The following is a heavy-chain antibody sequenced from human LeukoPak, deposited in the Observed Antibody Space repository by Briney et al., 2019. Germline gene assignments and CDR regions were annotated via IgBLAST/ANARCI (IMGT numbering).Heavy chain of an antibody. V-gene: IGHV3-21*06. CDR1: GFTFSSYS. CDR3: AREPFYSNLHFDY. D-gene: IGHD2-21*01. J-gene: IGHJ4*02. Sequence: PGGSLRLSCAASGFTFSSYSMNWVRQAPGKGLEWVSSISSSSSYIYYADSVKGRFTISRDNAKNSLYLQMNSLRAEDTAVYYCAREPFYSNLHFDYWGQGTLVTVSS. CDR2: ISSSSSYI.